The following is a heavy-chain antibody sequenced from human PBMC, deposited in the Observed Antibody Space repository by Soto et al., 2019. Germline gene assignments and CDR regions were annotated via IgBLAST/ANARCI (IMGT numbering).Heavy chain of an antibody. CDR1: GGTFSSYA. Sequence: SVKVACKASGGTFSSYAISWVRQAPGQGLEWMGGIIPIFGTANYAQKFQGRVTITADESTSTAYMELSSLRSEDTAVYYCARPQEEGYGYYFDYWGQGTLVTVSS. CDR3: ARPQEEGYGYYFDY. CDR2: IIPIFGTA. J-gene: IGHJ4*02. V-gene: IGHV1-69*13. D-gene: IGHD5-12*01.